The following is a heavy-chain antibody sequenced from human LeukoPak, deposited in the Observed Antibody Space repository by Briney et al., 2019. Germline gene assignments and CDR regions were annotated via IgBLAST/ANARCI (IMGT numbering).Heavy chain of an antibody. V-gene: IGHV1-8*01. J-gene: IGHJ6*03. CDR2: MNPNSGNT. Sequence: GASVNVSCKASGYTFTSYDINWVRQATGQGLEWMGWMNPNSGNTGYAQKFQGRGTMTRNTSISTAYLELSSLRSEDTAVYYCARARSRITILGVVTPYYYYMDVWGKGTTVTVSS. CDR3: ARARSRITILGVVTPYYYYMDV. CDR1: GYTFTSYD. D-gene: IGHD3-3*01.